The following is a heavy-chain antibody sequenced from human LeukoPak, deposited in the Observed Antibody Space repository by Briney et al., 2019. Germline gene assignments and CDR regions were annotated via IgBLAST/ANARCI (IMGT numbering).Heavy chain of an antibody. CDR2: LYSSRST. CDR3: ARIKWFGELFRHYYYYGMDV. J-gene: IGHJ6*02. D-gene: IGHD3-10*01. CDR1: GGSISGSTYH. Sequence: SETLSLTCTVSGGSISGSTYHWGWIRQSPGKGLEWIGSLYSSRSTYQNPSLTSRVTISEDTSKNQFSLKLSSVTAADTAVYYCARIKWFGELFRHYYYYGMDVWGQGTTVTVSS. V-gene: IGHV4-39*07.